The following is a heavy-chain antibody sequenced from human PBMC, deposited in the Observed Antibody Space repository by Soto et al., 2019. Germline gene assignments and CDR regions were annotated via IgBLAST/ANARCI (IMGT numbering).Heavy chain of an antibody. Sequence: EVQLVESGGGLVQPGGSLRLSCAASGFTFSSYEMNWVRQAPGKGLEWVSYISSSGSTIYYADSGKGRFTISRDNAKNSLYLQMNSLRAEDTAVYYCARDLLDHDYGDYLGYYYYGMDVWGQGTTVTVSS. V-gene: IGHV3-48*03. CDR2: ISSSGSTI. CDR1: GFTFSSYE. D-gene: IGHD4-17*01. J-gene: IGHJ6*02. CDR3: ARDLLDHDYGDYLGYYYYGMDV.